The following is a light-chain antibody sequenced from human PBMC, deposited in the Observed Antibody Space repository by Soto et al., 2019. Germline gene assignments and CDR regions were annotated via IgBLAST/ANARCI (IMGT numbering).Light chain of an antibody. CDR1: SSDVGGYNY. J-gene: IGLJ1*01. CDR3: SSYISTSTPLV. Sequence: QSALTQPASVSGSPGQSITISCTGTSSDVGGYNYVSWYQQDPGKAPKLMIYDVSNRPSGVSYRFSGSKSGNTASLTISGLQAEDEADYYCSSYISTSTPLVFGTGTKVT. V-gene: IGLV2-14*01. CDR2: DVS.